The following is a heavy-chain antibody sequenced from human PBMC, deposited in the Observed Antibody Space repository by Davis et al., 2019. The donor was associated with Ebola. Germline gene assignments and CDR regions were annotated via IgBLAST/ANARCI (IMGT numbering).Heavy chain of an antibody. D-gene: IGHD5-24*01. CDR2: INHSGST. V-gene: IGHV4-34*01. J-gene: IGHJ6*02. CDR3: ARQIGYRYYYGMDV. Sequence: MPGGSLRLSCAVYGGSFSGYYWSWIRQPPGKGLEWIGEINHSGSTNYNPSLKSRVTISVDTSKNQFSLKLSSVTAADTAVYYCARQIGYRYYYGMDVWGQGTTVTVSS. CDR1: GGSFSGYY.